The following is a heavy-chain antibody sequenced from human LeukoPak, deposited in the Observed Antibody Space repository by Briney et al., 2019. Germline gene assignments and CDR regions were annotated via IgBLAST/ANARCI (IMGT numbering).Heavy chain of an antibody. V-gene: IGHV3-53*01. CDR2: IYSGGST. CDR1: GFTFSDYC. J-gene: IGHJ6*02. Sequence: GGSLRLSCAASGFTFSDYCMIWIRQAPGKGLEWVSVIYSGGSTYYADSVKGRFTISRDNSKNTLYLQMNSLRAEDTAVYYCARDSGSGWSQGYYYYYGMDVWGQGATVTVSS. D-gene: IGHD6-19*01. CDR3: ARDSGSGWSQGYYYYYGMDV.